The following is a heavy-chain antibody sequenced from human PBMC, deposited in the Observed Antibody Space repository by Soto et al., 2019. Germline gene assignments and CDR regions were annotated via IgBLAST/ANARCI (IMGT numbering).Heavy chain of an antibody. D-gene: IGHD3-3*01. Sequence: KRLEWVGSIYYSGSTYYNPSLKSRVTISVDTSKNQFSLKLSSVTAADTAVYYCASDFYSCHGDHRDLHSFPTRRSSDL. J-gene: IGHJ2*01. CDR3: ASDFYSCHGDHRDLHSFPTRRSSDL. V-gene: IGHV4-39*01. CDR2: IYYSGST.